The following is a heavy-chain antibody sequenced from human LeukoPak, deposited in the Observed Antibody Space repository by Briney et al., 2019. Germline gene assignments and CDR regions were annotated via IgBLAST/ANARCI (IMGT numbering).Heavy chain of an antibody. CDR3: ARPPYGGYGDY. V-gene: IGHV4-34*01. J-gene: IGHJ4*02. D-gene: IGHD5-12*01. CDR2: INHSGST. Sequence: KASETLSLTCAVYGGSFSGYYWSWIRQPPGKGLEWIGEINHSGSTNYNPSLKSRVTISVDTSKNQFSLKLSSVTAADTAVYYCARPPYGGYGDYWGQGTLVTVSS. CDR1: GGSFSGYY.